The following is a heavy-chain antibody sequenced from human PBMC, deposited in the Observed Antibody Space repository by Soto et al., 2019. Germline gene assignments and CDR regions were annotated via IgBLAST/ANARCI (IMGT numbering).Heavy chain of an antibody. CDR1: GASISSGSYY. CDR2: ISNSGST. V-gene: IGHV4-31*03. D-gene: IGHD3-22*01. Sequence: SETLSLTCTVSGASISSGSYYWSWIRQLPGKGLEWIGYISNSGSTYYNPSLKSRVTISVDTSKNQFSLKVSSVTAADTAVYYCARASQSSYWYWGQGTLVTAPQ. CDR3: ARASQSSYWY. J-gene: IGHJ4*02.